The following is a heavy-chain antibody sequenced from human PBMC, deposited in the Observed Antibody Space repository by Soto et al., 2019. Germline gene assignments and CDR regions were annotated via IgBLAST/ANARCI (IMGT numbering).Heavy chain of an antibody. V-gene: IGHV4-59*11. CDR1: GGSISNHY. D-gene: IGHD7-27*01. Sequence: QVQLQESGPGLVKPSETLSLTCTVSGGSISNHYWSWIRQPPGKGLEWIGYIYYNGNTNYNPSLMIRVTMSVAPSTTQFSRKLTSVTAADTAVYYCARSNWYSEYWGQGTLVTVSS. CDR2: IYYNGNT. CDR3: ARSNWYSEY. J-gene: IGHJ4*02.